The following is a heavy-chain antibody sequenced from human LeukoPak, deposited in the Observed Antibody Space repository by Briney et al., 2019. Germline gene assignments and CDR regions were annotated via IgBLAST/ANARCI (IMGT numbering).Heavy chain of an antibody. V-gene: IGHV3-7*01. Sequence: AGGSLRLSCAASGFTFSSYWMSWVRQAPGKGLEWVANIKQDGSEKYYVDSVKGRFTISRDNAKNSLYLQMNSLRAEDTAVYYCARDLHGSPYDFWSGYSNFDYWGQGTLVTVSS. CDR2: IKQDGSEK. J-gene: IGHJ4*02. CDR3: ARDLHGSPYDFWSGYSNFDY. CDR1: GFTFSSYW. D-gene: IGHD3-3*01.